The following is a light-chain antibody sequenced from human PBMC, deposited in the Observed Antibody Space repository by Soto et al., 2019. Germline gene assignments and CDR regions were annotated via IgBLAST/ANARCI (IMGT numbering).Light chain of an antibody. Sequence: DLVLTQSPDSLAVSLGGSSTINCKSSQSVLYSSNNKNYLAWYQQKPGQPPKLLIYWASTRESGVPDRFSGSGSGTDFTLTISSLQAEDVAVYYCQQDYSTPLTFGGGTKVDIK. J-gene: IGKJ4*01. CDR3: QQDYSTPLT. V-gene: IGKV4-1*01. CDR1: QSVLYSSNNKNY. CDR2: WAS.